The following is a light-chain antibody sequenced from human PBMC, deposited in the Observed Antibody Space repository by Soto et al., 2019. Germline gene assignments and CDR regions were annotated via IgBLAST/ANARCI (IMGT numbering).Light chain of an antibody. J-gene: IGKJ1*01. CDR1: QSVRSSY. V-gene: IGKV3-20*01. Sequence: EIVLTQSPGTLSLSPGERATLSCRASQSVRSSYLAWYQQKLGQAPRLLIYGVSNRATGIPDRFSGSGFGTNFTVTISRLESEDFAVYYCQQYGTSPRTFGQGTKVEIK. CDR2: GVS. CDR3: QQYGTSPRT.